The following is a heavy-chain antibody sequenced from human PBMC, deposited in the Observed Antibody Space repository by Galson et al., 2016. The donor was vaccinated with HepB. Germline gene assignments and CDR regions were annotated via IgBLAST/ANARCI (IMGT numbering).Heavy chain of an antibody. CDR1: GFTFTTHA. CDR3: AKAAFPAPDIAATGTADH. CDR2: ISANGRKT. V-gene: IGHV3-23*01. D-gene: IGHD6-13*01. Sequence: SLRLSCAASGFTFTTHAMTWVRQAPGKGLEWVSGISANGRKTFYADSVRGRFSISRDNSKNILYLQMNSLTAEATAVYYCAKAAFPAPDIAATGTADHWGRGTLVTVSS. J-gene: IGHJ4*02.